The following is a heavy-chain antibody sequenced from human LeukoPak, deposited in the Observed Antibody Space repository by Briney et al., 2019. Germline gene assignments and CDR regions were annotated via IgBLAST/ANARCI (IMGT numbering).Heavy chain of an antibody. CDR1: GYTFTGYY. Sequence: ASVKVSCKASGYTFTGYYMHWVRQAPGQGLEWMGWINPNSGGTNYAQKFQGRVAMTRDTSISTAYMELSRLRSDDTAVYYCARGRARYCSSTSCYFYWGQGTLVTVSS. CDR3: ARGRARYCSSTSCYFY. V-gene: IGHV1-2*02. D-gene: IGHD2-2*01. J-gene: IGHJ4*02. CDR2: INPNSGGT.